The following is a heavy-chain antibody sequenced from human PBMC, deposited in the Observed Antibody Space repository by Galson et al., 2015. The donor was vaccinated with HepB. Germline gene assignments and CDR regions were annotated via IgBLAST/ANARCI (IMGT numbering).Heavy chain of an antibody. V-gene: IGHV3-53*01. D-gene: IGHD6-13*01. J-gene: IGHJ4*02. CDR2: IYSGGTT. CDR1: GFTVNSNH. Sequence: SLRLSCAASGFTVNSNHVTWVRQAPGKGLEWVSVIYSGGTTSYADSVKGRFTISRDNSKNTLYLQMNSLRAEDTAVYYCAREYSSSWYSGLGYWGQGTLVTVSS. CDR3: AREYSSSWYSGLGY.